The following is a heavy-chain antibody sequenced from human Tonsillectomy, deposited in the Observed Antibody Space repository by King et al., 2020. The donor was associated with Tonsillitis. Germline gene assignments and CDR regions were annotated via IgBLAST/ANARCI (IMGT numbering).Heavy chain of an antibody. CDR3: ASAGYDYVRGSYRYFYYGMDV. CDR2: TGNKANSYTT. Sequence: VQLVESGGGLVQPGGSLRLSCAASGFSFSDHYMDWVRQAPGKGLEWVGRTGNKANSYTTEYAASVKGRFTISRDDSKNSLYLQMNSLKTEDTAVYYCASAGYDYVRGSYRYFYYGMDVWGRGTTVTVSS. V-gene: IGHV3-72*01. CDR1: GFSFSDHY. J-gene: IGHJ6*02. D-gene: IGHD3-16*02.